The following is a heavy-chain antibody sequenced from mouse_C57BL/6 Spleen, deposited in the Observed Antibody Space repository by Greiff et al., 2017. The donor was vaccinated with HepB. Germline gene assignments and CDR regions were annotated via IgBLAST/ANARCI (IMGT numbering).Heavy chain of an antibody. Sequence: EVQLQQSGPELVKPGASVKIPCKASGYTFTDYNMDWVKQSHGKSLEWIGDINPNNGGTIYNQKFKGKAILTVDKSSSTAYMELRSLTSEDTAVYYCERSRDCGKEGALDDWGQGTTVTVSS. J-gene: IGHJ4*01. CDR2: INPNNGGT. V-gene: IGHV1-18*01. CDR1: GYTFTDYN. CDR3: ERSRDCGKEGALDD.